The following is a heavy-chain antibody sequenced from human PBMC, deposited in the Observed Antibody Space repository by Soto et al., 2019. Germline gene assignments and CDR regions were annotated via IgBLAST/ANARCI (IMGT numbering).Heavy chain of an antibody. J-gene: IGHJ4*02. CDR3: ARVQDDSSGRPHFDY. D-gene: IGHD3-22*01. Sequence: SETLFLTCTVSGGSISSYYWSWIRQPPGKGLEWIGYIYYSGSTNYNPSLKSRVTISVDTSKNQFSLKLSSVTAADTAVYYCARVQDDSSGRPHFDYWGQGTLVTVSS. CDR2: IYYSGST. V-gene: IGHV4-59*01. CDR1: GGSISSYY.